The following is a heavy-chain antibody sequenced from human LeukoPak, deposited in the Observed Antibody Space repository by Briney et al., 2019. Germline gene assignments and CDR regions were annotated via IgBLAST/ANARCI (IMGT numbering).Heavy chain of an antibody. CDR1: GFSLSTSGVG. V-gene: IGHV2-5*01. Sequence: SGPTLVNPTQTLTLTCTFSGFSLSTSGVGVGWIRQPPGKALEWLALIYWNDDKRYSPSLKSRLTITKDTSKNQVVLTMTNMDPVDTATYYCAHWPGIAAAGTFGFDYWGQGTLVTVSS. CDR2: IYWNDDK. J-gene: IGHJ4*02. D-gene: IGHD6-13*01. CDR3: AHWPGIAAAGTFGFDY.